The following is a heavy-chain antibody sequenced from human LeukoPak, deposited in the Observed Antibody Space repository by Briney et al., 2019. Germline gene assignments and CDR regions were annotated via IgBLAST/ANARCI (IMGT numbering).Heavy chain of an antibody. D-gene: IGHD3-10*01. Sequence: GGSLRLSCAASGFTFSSYAMSWVRQAPGKGLEWVSAISGSGGSTYYADSVKGRFTISRDNSKNTLYLQMNSLRAEDTAVYYCAKVLINYGSGSLTYYYYYYMDVWGKGTTVTVSS. CDR2: ISGSGGST. CDR1: GFTFSSYA. CDR3: AKVLINYGSGSLTYYYYYYMDV. V-gene: IGHV3-23*01. J-gene: IGHJ6*03.